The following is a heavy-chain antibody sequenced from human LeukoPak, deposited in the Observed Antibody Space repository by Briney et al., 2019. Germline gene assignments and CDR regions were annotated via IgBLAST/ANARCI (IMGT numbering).Heavy chain of an antibody. Sequence: GESLKISCKVSGSTFTTYCIGWGRQMPGKGLEWLGIIYPGDSDSRYSPSFKDQVTISADKSISTAYLQWSSLKASDTAMYYCARGAQHHSSSYYFNCWGQGTLVTVSS. CDR3: ARGAQHHSSSYYFNC. CDR2: IYPGDSDS. J-gene: IGHJ4*02. V-gene: IGHV5-51*01. D-gene: IGHD6-6*01. CDR1: GSTFTTYC.